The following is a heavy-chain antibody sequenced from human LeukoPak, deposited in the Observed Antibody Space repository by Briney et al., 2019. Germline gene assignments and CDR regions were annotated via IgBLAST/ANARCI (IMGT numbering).Heavy chain of an antibody. CDR2: INPSGSST. CDR1: GYSFTSYD. Sequence: ASVKVSCKASGYSFTSYDINWVRQAPGQGLEWMGIINPSGSSTSYAQKFQGRVTMTRDTSTSTVYMELSSLRSEDTTVYYCASANYDSSVYSDAFVIWGQRTMVTVSS. V-gene: IGHV1-46*01. CDR3: ASANYDSSVYSDAFVI. J-gene: IGHJ3*02. D-gene: IGHD3-22*01.